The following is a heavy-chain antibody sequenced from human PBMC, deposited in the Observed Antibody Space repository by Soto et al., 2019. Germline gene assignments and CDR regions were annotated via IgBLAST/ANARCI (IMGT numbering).Heavy chain of an antibody. J-gene: IGHJ5*02. CDR2: IYYSGST. CDR3: ARYGLWQQLSSENWFDP. Sequence: SETLSLTCTVSGGSISSYYWSWIRQPPGKGLEWIGYIYYSGSTYYNPSLKSRVTISVDTSKNQFSLKLSSVTAADTAVYYCARYGLWQQLSSENWFDPWGQGTLVTVSS. V-gene: IGHV4-59*04. D-gene: IGHD6-13*01. CDR1: GGSISSYY.